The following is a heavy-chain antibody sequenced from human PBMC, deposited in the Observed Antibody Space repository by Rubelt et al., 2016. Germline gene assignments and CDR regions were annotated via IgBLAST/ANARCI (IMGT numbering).Heavy chain of an antibody. CDR3: ARDRSYYDSSGYYYYHFGLED. Sequence: GGSLRLSCAASGFTFRSYAMNWVREAPGKGLEWVSAIGGSDERTYYADSVKGRFTISRDNSKNTLHLQMNSLRAEDTAIYYCARDRSYYDSSGYYYYHFGLEDWGQGTTVTVAS. D-gene: IGHD3-22*01. CDR2: IGGSDERT. J-gene: IGHJ6*02. CDR1: GFTFRSYA. V-gene: IGHV3-23*01.